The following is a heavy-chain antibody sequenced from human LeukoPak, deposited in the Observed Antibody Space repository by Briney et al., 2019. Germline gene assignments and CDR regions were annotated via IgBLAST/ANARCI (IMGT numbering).Heavy chain of an antibody. CDR2: ISSSSSYI. CDR3: ARDWILEWLLPQIYYYYYMDV. Sequence: SGGSLRLSCAASGFTFSSYEMNWVRQAPGKGLEWVSSISSSSSYIYYADSVKGRFTISRDNAKNSLYLQMNSLRAEDTAVYYCARDWILEWLLPQIYYYYYMDVWGKGTTVTVSS. J-gene: IGHJ6*03. D-gene: IGHD3-3*01. CDR1: GFTFSSYE. V-gene: IGHV3-21*01.